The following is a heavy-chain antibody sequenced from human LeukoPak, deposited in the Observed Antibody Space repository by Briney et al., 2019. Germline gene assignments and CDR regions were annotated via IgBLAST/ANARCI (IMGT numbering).Heavy chain of an antibody. CDR3: AKETTVVTIYDY. J-gene: IGHJ4*02. CDR2: ISGSGGGT. Sequence: GGSLRLSCAASGFTFSSYAMRWVRQAPGKGLEWVSAISGSGGGTYYADSVKGGFTIPRDSSKNTLYLQMNSLRAEDTAVYYCAKETTVVTIYDYWGQRTLVTVSS. CDR1: GFTFSSYA. D-gene: IGHD4-23*01. V-gene: IGHV3-23*01.